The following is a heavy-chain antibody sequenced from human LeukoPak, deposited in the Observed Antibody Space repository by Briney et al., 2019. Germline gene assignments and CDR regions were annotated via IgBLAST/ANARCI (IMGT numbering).Heavy chain of an antibody. CDR1: GFTFSSYA. V-gene: IGHV3-23*01. D-gene: IGHD1-26*01. CDR3: AKRGSRSVYYFDY. J-gene: IGHJ4*02. Sequence: TGGSLRLSCAASGFTFSSYAMSWVRQAPGKGLEWVSAISGSGGSTYYADSVKGRFTISRDNSKNTLYLQMNSLRAEDTAVYYCAKRGSRSVYYFDYWGQGTLVTVSS. CDR2: ISGSGGST.